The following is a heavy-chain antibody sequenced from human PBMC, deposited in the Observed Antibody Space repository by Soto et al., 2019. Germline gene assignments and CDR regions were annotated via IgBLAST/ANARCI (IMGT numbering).Heavy chain of an antibody. CDR1: GDTLTDFS. V-gene: IGHV1-3*01. D-gene: IGHD2-21*01. Sequence: ASVKVSCKASGDTLTDFSMHWVGQPPGQRPEWMGWLSVGNGDTKYTQKFQGRVNITRDLSARTAYMELSNQRSEDTAVYYCATSEGGCGGGSCDNYFHCDGMDVWGQGTTVTVSS. CDR2: LSVGNGDT. CDR3: ATSEGGCGGGSCDNYFHCDGMDV. J-gene: IGHJ6*02.